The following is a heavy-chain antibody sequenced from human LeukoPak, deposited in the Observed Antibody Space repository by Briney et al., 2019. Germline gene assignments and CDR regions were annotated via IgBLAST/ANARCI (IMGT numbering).Heavy chain of an antibody. V-gene: IGHV5-51*01. Sequence: GESLKISCNGSGYSFTSYWIGWVRQVPGKGLEWMGIIYPGDSDTRYSPSFQGQVTISADKSISTAYLQWSSLKASDTAMYYCARSGAYCGGDCYPEDYYYYYGMDVWGQGTTVTVSS. CDR1: GYSFTSYW. D-gene: IGHD2-21*02. CDR3: ARSGAYCGGDCYPEDYYYYYGMDV. J-gene: IGHJ6*02. CDR2: IYPGDSDT.